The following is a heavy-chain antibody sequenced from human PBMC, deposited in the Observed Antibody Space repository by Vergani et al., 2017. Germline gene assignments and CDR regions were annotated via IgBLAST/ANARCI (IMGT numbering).Heavy chain of an antibody. CDR1: GGSINSHNYY. Sequence: QVQLQESGPGLVKPSQTLSLTCTVSGGSINSHNYYWSWIRQPAGKGLEWLGHISASGNASHSPSLKTRVSMSVDTSKNQFSLTVPSVTAADTAIYFCARRSGGYYSGGKVHPLRTAFDVWGHGTVVTVSS. D-gene: IGHD2-15*01. CDR2: ISASGNA. J-gene: IGHJ3*01. V-gene: IGHV4-61*02. CDR3: ARRSGGYYSGGKVHPLRTAFDV.